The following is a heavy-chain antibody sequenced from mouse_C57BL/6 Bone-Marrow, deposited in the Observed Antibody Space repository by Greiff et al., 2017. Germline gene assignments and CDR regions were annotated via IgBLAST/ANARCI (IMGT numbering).Heavy chain of an antibody. V-gene: IGHV3-6*01. CDR2: ISYDGSN. CDR1: GYSITSGYY. D-gene: IGHD1-1*01. Sequence: EVQLVESGPGLVKPSQSLSLTCSVTGYSITSGYYWNWIRQFPGNKLEWMGYISYDGSNNYNPSLKNRISITRDTSKNQFFLKLNSVTTEDTATYYCARDATTVVDWYFDVWGTGTTVTVSS. J-gene: IGHJ1*03. CDR3: ARDATTVVDWYFDV.